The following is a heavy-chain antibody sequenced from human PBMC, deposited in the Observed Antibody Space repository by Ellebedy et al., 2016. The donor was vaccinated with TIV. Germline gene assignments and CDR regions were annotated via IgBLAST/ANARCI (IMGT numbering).Heavy chain of an antibody. CDR2: ISAYNGNT. J-gene: IGHJ4*02. D-gene: IGHD3-16*02. V-gene: IGHV1-18*04. CDR1: GYTFTSYT. Sequence: ASVKVSCKASGYTFTSYTISWVRQAPGQGLEWMGWISAYNGNTKYAQKHQGRVTMTTDTSTSTAYMELRSLSSDDTAVYYCARGHDYIWGSYRLPDYWGQGTLVTVSS. CDR3: ARGHDYIWGSYRLPDY.